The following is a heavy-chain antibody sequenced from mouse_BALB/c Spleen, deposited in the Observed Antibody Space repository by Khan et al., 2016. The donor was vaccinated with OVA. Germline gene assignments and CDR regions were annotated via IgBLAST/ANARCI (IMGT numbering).Heavy chain of an antibody. CDR3: ARSTYRYAFVY. Sequence: EVQLQESGPSLVKPSQTLSLTCSVTGDSITSGYWNWIRKFPGNKLEYMGYIIYTGYTYYNPSLKSRISITRHTSKKQYYLQLSSVTDEDTATYYCARSTYRYAFVYWGQGTLVTVSA. J-gene: IGHJ3*01. V-gene: IGHV3-8*02. CDR2: IIYTGYT. D-gene: IGHD2-12*01. CDR1: GDSITSGY.